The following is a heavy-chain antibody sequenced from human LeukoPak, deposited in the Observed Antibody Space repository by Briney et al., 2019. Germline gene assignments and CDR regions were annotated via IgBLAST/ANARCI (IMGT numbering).Heavy chain of an antibody. Sequence: SVKVSCKASGGTFSSYAISWVRQAPGQGLEWMGGIIPIFGTANYAQKFQGRVTITADESTSTAYMELSSLRSEDTAVYYCARGSQYYYDSSGYPLPDYWGQGTLDTVSS. CDR3: ARGSQYYYDSSGYPLPDY. CDR1: GGTFSSYA. CDR2: IIPIFGTA. V-gene: IGHV1-69*01. D-gene: IGHD3-22*01. J-gene: IGHJ4*02.